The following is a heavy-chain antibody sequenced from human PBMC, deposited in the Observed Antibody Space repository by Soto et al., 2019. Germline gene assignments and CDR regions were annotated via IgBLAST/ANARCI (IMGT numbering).Heavy chain of an antibody. CDR3: AGKPGINGRAFDV. V-gene: IGHV1-69*01. J-gene: IGHJ3*01. CDR2: IIPIFGTS. CDR1: GDTFSTYG. Sequence: QVQLVQSGAEVKKPGSSVKVSCKASGDTFSTYGITWVRQAPGQGLELMGGIIPIFGTSNYAQKFQGRVTITADESTTTAYMELNSLISEDTAVYYCAGKPGINGRAFDVWGRGTLVTVSS. D-gene: IGHD2-8*01.